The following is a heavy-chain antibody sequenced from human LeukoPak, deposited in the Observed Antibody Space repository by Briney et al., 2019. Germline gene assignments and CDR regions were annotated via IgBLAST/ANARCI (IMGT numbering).Heavy chain of an antibody. J-gene: IGHJ3*02. Sequence: GGSLRLSCAASGFTFSDYWMSWVRQAPGKGLEWVANIKQDGNEKYYVDSVKGRITISRDNAKNTLYLQMNSLRAEDTAVYYCAKDPFGVDFLDAFDIWGQGTMVTVSS. CDR3: AKDPFGVDFLDAFDI. D-gene: IGHD3-3*01. CDR1: GFTFSDYW. CDR2: IKQDGNEK. V-gene: IGHV3-7*03.